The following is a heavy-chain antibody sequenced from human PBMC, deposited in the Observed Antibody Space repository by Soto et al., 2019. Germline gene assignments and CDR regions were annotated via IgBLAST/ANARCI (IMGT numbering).Heavy chain of an antibody. J-gene: IGHJ4*02. CDR1: GFTFSSYA. D-gene: IGHD1-26*01. V-gene: IGHV3-23*01. CDR2: IGGSGDST. Sequence: EVQLLESGGGLVQPGGSLRLSGAASGFTFSSYARSWVRQAPGRGLEWVSAIGGSGDSTYYADSGKGRFTISRDNSKNTLFLQMNSLRAEATAIYYGARRGSGSYYDCWGQGTLVTVSS. CDR3: ARRGSGSYYDC.